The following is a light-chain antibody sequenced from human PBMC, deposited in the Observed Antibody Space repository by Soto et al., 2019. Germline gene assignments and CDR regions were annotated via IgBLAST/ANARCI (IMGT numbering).Light chain of an antibody. J-gene: IGKJ2*01. Sequence: EIVLTQSPGTLSLSPGERATLSCRASQSVYNSYLAWYQQKPGQTPRLLINAASNRATGVPDRFSGSGSGTDFTLNISRLEPEDFAVYYCQQYGSPPHTFGQGTKVEI. CDR1: QSVYNSY. CDR2: AAS. CDR3: QQYGSPPHT. V-gene: IGKV3-20*01.